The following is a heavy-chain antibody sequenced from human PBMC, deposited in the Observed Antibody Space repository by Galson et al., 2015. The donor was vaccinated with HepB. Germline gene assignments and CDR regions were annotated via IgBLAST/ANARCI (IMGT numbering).Heavy chain of an antibody. D-gene: IGHD7-27*01. V-gene: IGHV3-64*01. J-gene: IGHJ2*01. Sequence: SLRLSCAASGFTFSSYAMHWVRQAPGKGLEYVSAISSNGGSTYYANSVKGRFTISRDNSKNTLYLQMGSLRAEDMAVYYCARDLGFNWGSGGADWYFDLWGRGTLVTVSS. CDR3: ARDLGFNWGSGGADWYFDL. CDR2: ISSNGGST. CDR1: GFTFSSYA.